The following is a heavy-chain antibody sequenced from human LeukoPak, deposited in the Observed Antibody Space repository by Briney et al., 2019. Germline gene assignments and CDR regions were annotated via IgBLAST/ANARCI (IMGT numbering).Heavy chain of an antibody. V-gene: IGHV3-74*01. D-gene: IGHD6-19*01. J-gene: IGHJ4*02. CDR1: GFTFSNYW. Sequence: GGSLRLSCAASGFTFSNYWMHWVRQAPGEGLVWVSRINSDGSNTNYADSVKGRFTISRDNAKNTLYLQMNSLRAEDTAVYYCARAHSSGWYYFDYWGQGTLVTVSS. CDR3: ARAHSSGWYYFDY. CDR2: INSDGSNT.